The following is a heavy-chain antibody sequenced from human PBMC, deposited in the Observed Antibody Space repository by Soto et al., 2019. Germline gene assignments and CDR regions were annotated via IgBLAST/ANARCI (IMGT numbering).Heavy chain of an antibody. CDR3: ARDLAIFGVVTETERFRSPNWFDP. CDR2: ISSSSSTI. V-gene: IGHV3-48*02. J-gene: IGHJ5*02. D-gene: IGHD3-3*01. CDR1: GFTFSSYS. Sequence: GGSLRLSCAASGFTFSSYSMNWVRQAPGKGLEWVSYISSSSSTIYYADSVKGRFTISRDNAKNSLYLQMNSLRDEDTAVYYCARDLAIFGVVTETERFRSPNWFDPWGQGTLVTVSS.